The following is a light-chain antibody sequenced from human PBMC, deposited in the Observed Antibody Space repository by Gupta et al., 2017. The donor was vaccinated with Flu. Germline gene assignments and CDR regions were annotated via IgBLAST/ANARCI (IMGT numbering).Light chain of an antibody. CDR3: GTWEHSGGV. CDR2: DND. Sequence: QSVLTQPPSVSAAPGQRVTISCAGSSSNIGRNHVSWYRQLPGNAPELRMYDNDQRPSGIPDRFYAAKSGKSAKLDITGLQAGDEAEYYCGTWEHSGGVVGGGTKLTVL. CDR1: SSNIGRNH. V-gene: IGLV1-51*01. J-gene: IGLJ2*01.